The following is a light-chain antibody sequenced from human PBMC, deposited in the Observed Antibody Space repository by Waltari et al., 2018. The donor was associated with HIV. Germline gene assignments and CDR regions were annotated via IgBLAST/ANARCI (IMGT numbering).Light chain of an antibody. Sequence: DIQMTQSPPFLSASVGDRVTITCRASHNVDTYVNWYQQKPGKAPKPLIRAVSTLQSEVPSRFSGSGSGTEFTLTISSLQPEDFATYYCHQSCNIPYTFGQGTKLEIK. CDR2: AVS. CDR3: HQSCNIPYT. V-gene: IGKV1-39*01. J-gene: IGKJ2*01. CDR1: HNVDTY.